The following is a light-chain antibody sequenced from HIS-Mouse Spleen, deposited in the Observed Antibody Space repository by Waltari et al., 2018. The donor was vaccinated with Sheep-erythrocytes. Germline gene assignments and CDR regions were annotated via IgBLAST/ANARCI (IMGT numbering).Light chain of an antibody. CDR3: SSYTSSSTQV. CDR2: EVS. V-gene: IGLV2-14*01. J-gene: IGLJ2*01. CDR1: SSDVGGYNY. Sequence: QSALTQPASVSGSPGQSITISCTGTSSDVGGYNYVSWYQQHPGKAPKLMIYEVSNRPSGVSTLFSGSKSGNTASLTISGLQAEDEADYYCSSYTSSSTQVFGGGTKLTVL.